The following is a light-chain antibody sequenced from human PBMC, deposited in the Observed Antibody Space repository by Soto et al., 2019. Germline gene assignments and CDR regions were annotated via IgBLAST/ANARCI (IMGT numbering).Light chain of an antibody. CDR2: GAS. V-gene: IGKV3-20*01. Sequence: EIVLTQSPGTLSLSPGERDTLSCRASQSVSSSYLAWYQQKPGQAPRLLIYGASSRATGIPDRFSGSGSGTDFTLTISRLDSEDFAVYYCQQYGSSPWTFGQGTKLDIK. CDR1: QSVSSSY. CDR3: QQYGSSPWT. J-gene: IGKJ1*01.